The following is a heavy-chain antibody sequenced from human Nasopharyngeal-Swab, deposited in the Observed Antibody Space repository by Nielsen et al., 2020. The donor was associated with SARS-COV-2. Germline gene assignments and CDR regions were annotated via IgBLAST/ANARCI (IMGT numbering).Heavy chain of an antibody. V-gene: IGHV3-23*03. D-gene: IGHD6-6*01. CDR2: IYSGGSST. J-gene: IGHJ6*02. Sequence: WIRQPPGGVLEWVSVIYSGGSSTYYADSVKGRFTISGDNSKNTLYLQMNSLRAEDTAVYYCAKDLAARPWDNYDISWGQGTTVTVSS. CDR3: AKDLAARPWDNYDIS.